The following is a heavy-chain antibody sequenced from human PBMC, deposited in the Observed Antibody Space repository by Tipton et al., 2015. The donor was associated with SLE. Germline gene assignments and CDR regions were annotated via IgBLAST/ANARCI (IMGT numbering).Heavy chain of an antibody. V-gene: IGHV3-11*06. Sequence: SLRLSCAASGFTFSDYYVSWIRQAPRMGLEWVSYISPGSTYTNYAESVKGRFTISRDNAENSLYLQMNSLRAEDTAVYYCARDRLVVAGFYMDVWGKGTTVTVSS. D-gene: IGHD6-19*01. CDR2: ISPGSTYT. J-gene: IGHJ6*03. CDR3: ARDRLVVAGFYMDV. CDR1: GFTFSDYY.